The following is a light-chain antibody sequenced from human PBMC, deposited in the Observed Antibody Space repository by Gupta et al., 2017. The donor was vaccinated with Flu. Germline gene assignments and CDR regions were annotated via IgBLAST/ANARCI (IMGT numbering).Light chain of an antibody. CDR3: QVWDYNSDRPLYV. Sequence: NNIASESVHWYQQRPGQAPVVVVYDDTDRPSGIRERFSGSHSGNTATLTISRVEAGDEADYYCQVWDYNSDRPLYVFGTGTKVTVL. J-gene: IGLJ1*01. CDR1: NIASES. CDR2: DDT. V-gene: IGLV3-21*02.